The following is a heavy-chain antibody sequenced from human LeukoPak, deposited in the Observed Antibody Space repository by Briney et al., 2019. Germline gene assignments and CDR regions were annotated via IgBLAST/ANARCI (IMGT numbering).Heavy chain of an antibody. CDR3: AREESRWSGYYDFDY. J-gene: IGHJ4*02. Sequence: ASVKVSCKASGYTFTGYYMHWVRQAPGQGLEWMGWINPNSGGTNYAQKFQGRVTMTRDTSISTAYMELSRLRSDDTAVYYCAREESRWSGYYDFDYWGQGTLVTVSS. CDR1: GYTFTGYY. CDR2: INPNSGGT. V-gene: IGHV1-2*02. D-gene: IGHD3-3*01.